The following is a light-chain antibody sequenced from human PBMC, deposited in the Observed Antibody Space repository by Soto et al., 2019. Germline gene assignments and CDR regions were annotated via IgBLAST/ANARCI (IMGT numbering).Light chain of an antibody. Sequence: QSALTQPASVSGSPGQSITISCTGTSSDVGGYNYVSWYQQHPGKAPKLMIYEVSNRPSGVSNRFSGSKSGNTASLTISGLQAEDEAADYCSSYTSSSTPGVVFGGGTQLTVL. CDR2: EVS. CDR3: SSYTSSSTPGVV. V-gene: IGLV2-14*01. J-gene: IGLJ2*01. CDR1: SSDVGGYNY.